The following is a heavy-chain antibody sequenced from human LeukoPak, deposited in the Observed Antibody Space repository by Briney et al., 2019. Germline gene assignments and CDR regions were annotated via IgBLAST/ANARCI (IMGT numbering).Heavy chain of an antibody. D-gene: IGHD4-23*01. Sequence: PSETLSLTCAVYGGSFSGYYWSWIRQPPGKGLEWIGEINHSGSTNYNPSLKSRVTISVDTSKNQFSLKLSSVTAADTAVYYCARHGALPVVTPSAFDYWGQGTLVTVSS. J-gene: IGHJ4*02. CDR1: GGSFSGYY. V-gene: IGHV4-34*01. CDR3: ARHGALPVVTPSAFDY. CDR2: INHSGST.